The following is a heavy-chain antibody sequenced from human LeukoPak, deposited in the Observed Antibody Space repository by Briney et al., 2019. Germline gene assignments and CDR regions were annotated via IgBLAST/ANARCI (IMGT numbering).Heavy chain of an antibody. V-gene: IGHV3-33*01. CDR3: ARGGGSYLIDDY. J-gene: IGHJ4*02. CDR2: KWYDGSNK. Sequence: GGSLRLSCAASGVTFSSYAMHWARQAPGKGLEWVAVKWYDGSNKYYADSVKGRFTISRDNSKNTLYLQVNSLRAEDTAVYYCARGGGSYLIDDYWGQGTLFTVSS. D-gene: IGHD1-26*01. CDR1: GVTFSSYA.